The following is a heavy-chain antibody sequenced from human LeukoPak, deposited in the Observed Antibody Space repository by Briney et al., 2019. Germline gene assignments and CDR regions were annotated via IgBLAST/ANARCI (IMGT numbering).Heavy chain of an antibody. CDR2: IYYSGST. D-gene: IGHD6-13*01. CDR1: GGSISSYY. V-gene: IGHV4-59*01. Sequence: SETLSLTCTVSGGSISSYYWSWVRQPPGKGLEWIGYIYYSGSTNYNPSLKSRVTISVDTSKNQFSLKLSSVTAADTAVYYCGRDPAAGLDYWGQGTLVTVSS. CDR3: GRDPAAGLDY. J-gene: IGHJ4*02.